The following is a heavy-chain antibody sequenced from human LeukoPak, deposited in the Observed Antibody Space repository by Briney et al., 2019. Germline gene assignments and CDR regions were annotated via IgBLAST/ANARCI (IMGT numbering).Heavy chain of an antibody. V-gene: IGHV3-30-3*01. CDR3: ARDPYYYDNLHFLDY. CDR1: GFTFSSYA. Sequence: PGGSLRLSCAASGFTFSSYAMHWVRQAPGKGLEWVAVISYDGSNKYYADSVKGRFTISRDNSKNTLYLQMNSLRAEDTAVYYCARDPYYYDNLHFLDYWGQGTLVTVSS. CDR2: ISYDGSNK. D-gene: IGHD3-22*01. J-gene: IGHJ4*02.